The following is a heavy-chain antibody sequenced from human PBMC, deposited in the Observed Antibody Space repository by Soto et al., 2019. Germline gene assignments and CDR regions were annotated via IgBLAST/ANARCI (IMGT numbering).Heavy chain of an antibody. D-gene: IGHD3-10*01. CDR3: GRGASGSYRLDY. V-gene: IGHV3-74*01. J-gene: IGHJ4*02. CDR2: INGDGTGT. Sequence: EVQLVESGGDLVQPGGSLRLSCAASGFTFSNYWMHWFRQAPGKGLVWVSRINGDGTGTNYADSVKGQFTISRDNAKNTLYLQMNSLRAEDTAVYYCGRGASGSYRLDYWGQGTLVTVSS. CDR1: GFTFSNYW.